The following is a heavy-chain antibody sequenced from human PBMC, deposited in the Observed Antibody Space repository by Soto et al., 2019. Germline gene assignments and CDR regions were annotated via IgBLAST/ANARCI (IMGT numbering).Heavy chain of an antibody. CDR2: IYYSGNT. V-gene: IGHV4-59*01. D-gene: IGHD4-17*01. J-gene: IGHJ5*02. CDR1: GGSISSYY. CDR3: ARLPWADYGGIFDP. Sequence: QVQLQESGPGLVKPSETLSLICTVSGGSISSYYWSWIRQPPGKGLEWIGYIYYSGNTSYNPSLKSRVTMSVDTSKNQFSLKLSSVTAADTAAYYCARLPWADYGGIFDPWGQGTLVTVSS.